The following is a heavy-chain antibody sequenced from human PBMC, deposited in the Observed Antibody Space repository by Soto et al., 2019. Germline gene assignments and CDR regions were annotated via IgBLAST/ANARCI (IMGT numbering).Heavy chain of an antibody. CDR3: ARDSKRAYCSGGSCRKEYYYGMDV. CDR2: INHSGST. J-gene: IGHJ6*02. V-gene: IGHV4-34*01. D-gene: IGHD2-15*01. Sequence: SETLSLTCAVYGGSFSGYYWSWIRQPPGKGLEWIGEINHSGSTNYNPSLKSRVTISVDTSKNQFSLKLSSVTAADTAVYYCARDSKRAYCSGGSCRKEYYYGMDVWGQGTTVTVSS. CDR1: GGSFSGYY.